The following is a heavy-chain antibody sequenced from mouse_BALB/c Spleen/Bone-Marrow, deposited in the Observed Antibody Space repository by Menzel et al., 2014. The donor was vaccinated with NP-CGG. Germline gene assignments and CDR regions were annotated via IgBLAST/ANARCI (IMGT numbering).Heavy chain of an antibody. J-gene: IGHJ2*01. CDR1: GFTFSSYG. CDR3: TSRPLQANSYFDF. Sequence: EVKLVESGGDLVKPGGPLKLSCVASGFTFSSYGMSWVRQTPDKGLEWVATISSGGSSTYYPASVKGRFTISRDNAKSTLYLQMSSLHAEDTAMYYCTSRPLQANSYFDFWGDGTTLTVSS. V-gene: IGHV5-6*01. CDR2: ISSGGSST. D-gene: IGHD3-2*02.